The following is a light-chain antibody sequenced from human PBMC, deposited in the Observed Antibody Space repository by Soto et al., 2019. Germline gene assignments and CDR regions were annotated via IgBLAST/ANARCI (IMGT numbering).Light chain of an antibody. V-gene: IGLV2-14*01. CDR2: EVT. Sequence: QPVLTQPASVSGSPGQSITISCTGTSSDVGGYNHVSWYQQHPGKAPKLMIYEVTNRPSGVSDRFSGSKSGNTASLTISGLQAEDEADYYCSSYTTSSTLVFGGGTKLTVL. J-gene: IGLJ2*01. CDR3: SSYTTSSTLV. CDR1: SSDVGGYNH.